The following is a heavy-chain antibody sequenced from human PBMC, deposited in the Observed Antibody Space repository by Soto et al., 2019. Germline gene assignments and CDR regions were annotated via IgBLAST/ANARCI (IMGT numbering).Heavy chain of an antibody. CDR3: VRDRYSSSGWFDP. J-gene: IGHJ5*02. D-gene: IGHD3-10*01. V-gene: IGHV6-1*01. Sequence: SQTLSLTCAISGDSVSSYSAAWNWIRQSPSGGLEWLGRTYYRSRFFSDYAESVKSRIIINPDTSKNQCSPQMKSVTPEETAVYYCVRDRYSSSGWFDPWGQGTPVTVSS. CDR1: GDSVSSYSAA. CDR2: TYYRSRFFS.